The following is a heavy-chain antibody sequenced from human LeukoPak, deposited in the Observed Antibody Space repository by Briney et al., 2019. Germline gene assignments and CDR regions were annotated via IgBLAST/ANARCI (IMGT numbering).Heavy chain of an antibody. CDR1: GGSFSGYY. D-gene: IGHD2-2*01. J-gene: IGHJ4*02. CDR3: ARGAFCSSTSCFIPAVDY. CDR2: INHSGST. V-gene: IGHV4-34*01. Sequence: TSETLSLTCAVYGGSFSGYYWSWIRQPPGKGLEWIGEINHSGSTNYNPSLKSRVTISVDTSKNQFSLKLSSVTAADTAVYYCARGAFCSSTSCFIPAVDYWGQGTLVTVSS.